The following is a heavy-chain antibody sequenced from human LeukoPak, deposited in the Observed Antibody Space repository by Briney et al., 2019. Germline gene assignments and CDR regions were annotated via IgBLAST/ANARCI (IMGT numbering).Heavy chain of an antibody. CDR3: ARDREWELLGGAFDI. CDR2: ISSSSSYI. Sequence: GGSLRLSCAASGFAFSSYSMNWVRQAPGKGLEWVSSISSSSSYIYYADSVKGRFTISRDNAKNSLYLQMNSLRAEDSAVHYCARDREWELLGGAFDIWGQGTMVTVSS. J-gene: IGHJ3*02. CDR1: GFAFSSYS. V-gene: IGHV3-21*01. D-gene: IGHD1-26*01.